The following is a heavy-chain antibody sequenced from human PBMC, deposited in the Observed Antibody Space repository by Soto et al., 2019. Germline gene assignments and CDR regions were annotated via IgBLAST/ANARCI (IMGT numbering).Heavy chain of an antibody. V-gene: IGHV4-39*01. J-gene: IGHJ6*02. Sequence: SETLSLTCTVSGGSISSSSYYWGWIRQPPGKGLEWIGSIYYSGSTYYNPSLKSRVTISVDTSKNQFSLKLSSVTAADTAVYYCATENRGVIYYGMDVWGQGTTVTAP. CDR2: IYYSGST. CDR3: ATENRGVIYYGMDV. D-gene: IGHD3-10*01. CDR1: GGSISSSSYY.